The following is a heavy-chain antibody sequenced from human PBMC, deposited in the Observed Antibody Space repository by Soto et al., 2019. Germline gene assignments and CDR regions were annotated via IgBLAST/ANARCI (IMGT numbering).Heavy chain of an antibody. CDR1: GFTFRDHW. CDR2: INSDGSTT. Sequence: EVQLVESGGGLVQPGGSLRLPCAASGFTFRDHWMHWVRQAPGKGLVWVSRINSDGSTTTYADSVKGRFTISRDNAKSTLYLQLNSLRAEDTALYYCARGYSSGPDYWGQGTLVTVSS. D-gene: IGHD6-19*01. J-gene: IGHJ4*02. CDR3: ARGYSSGPDY. V-gene: IGHV3-74*01.